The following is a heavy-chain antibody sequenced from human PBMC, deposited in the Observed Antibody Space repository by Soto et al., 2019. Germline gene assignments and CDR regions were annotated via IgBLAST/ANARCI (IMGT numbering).Heavy chain of an antibody. Sequence: QVQLVQSGAEVKKPGSSVKVSCKASGGTFSSYAISWVRQAPGQGLEWMGGIIPIFGTAKYAQQFQGRVTITPDYSKSTAYMELSSLCSEDTAVSYCARDLVVVPSAIDYYYYGMDVWGQGTTVVVSS. CDR3: ARDLVVVPSAIDYYYYGMDV. CDR1: GGTFSSYA. D-gene: IGHD2-2*01. V-gene: IGHV1-69*01. CDR2: IIPIFGTA. J-gene: IGHJ6*02.